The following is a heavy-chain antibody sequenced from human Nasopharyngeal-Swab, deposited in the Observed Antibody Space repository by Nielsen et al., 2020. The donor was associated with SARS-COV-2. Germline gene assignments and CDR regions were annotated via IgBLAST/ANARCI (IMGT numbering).Heavy chain of an antibody. CDR3: ARDPVSGLGFDP. CDR1: GGSISSYY. V-gene: IGHV4-59*01. Sequence: SETLSLTCTVSGGSISSYYWSWIRQPPGKGLEWIGYIYYSGSTNYNSSLKSRVTISVDTSKNQFSLKLSSVTAADTAVYYCARDPVSGLGFDPWGQGTLVTVSS. J-gene: IGHJ5*02. CDR2: IYYSGST. D-gene: IGHD5/OR15-5a*01.